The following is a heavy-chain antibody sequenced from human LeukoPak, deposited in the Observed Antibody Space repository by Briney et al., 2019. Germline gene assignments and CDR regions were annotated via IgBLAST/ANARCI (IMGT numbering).Heavy chain of an antibody. CDR3: ARAGGSYRFDY. V-gene: IGHV3-48*01. CDR1: GFTFSSYR. J-gene: IGHJ4*02. CDR2: ITSTGNTV. Sequence: GGSLRLSCAVSGFTFSSYRMNWVRQAPGKGLEWVAYITSTGNTVYYADSVKGRFTISRDNAKNSLFLQMNSLRVEDTAVYYCARAGGSYRFDYWGQGTLVTVSS. D-gene: IGHD1-26*01.